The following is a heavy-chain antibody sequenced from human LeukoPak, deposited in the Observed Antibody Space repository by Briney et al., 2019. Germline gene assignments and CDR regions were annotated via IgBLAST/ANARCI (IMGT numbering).Heavy chain of an antibody. CDR1: GFTFSTFA. D-gene: IGHD6-13*01. V-gene: IGHV3-21*06. Sequence: PGGSLRLPCAAPGFTFSTFAMIWVRQPPGKGLEWVSSIFPSGGEIHYADSMRGRFTISRDNAKNSLYLQMNSLKPEDTAVYYCARVAEAAAFDSWGQGTLVTVSS. CDR2: IFPSGGEI. J-gene: IGHJ4*02. CDR3: ARVAEAAAFDS.